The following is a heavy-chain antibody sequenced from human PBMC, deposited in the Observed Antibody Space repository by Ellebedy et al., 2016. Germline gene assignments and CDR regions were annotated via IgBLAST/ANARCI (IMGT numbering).Heavy chain of an antibody. CDR1: GGSISSSGYS. J-gene: IGHJ5*02. CDR3: AGGDRITVFGLIIHAPSGP. D-gene: IGHD3-3*01. CDR2: INRGTR. V-gene: IGHV4-39*07. Sequence: SETLSLTCTVSGGSISSSGYSWGWIRQPPGKGLEWIGTINRGTRYYNPSLGSRVTISVDTSQNQFSLKLSSVTAADTAVYYCAGGDRITVFGLIIHAPSGPWGQGTRVTVSS.